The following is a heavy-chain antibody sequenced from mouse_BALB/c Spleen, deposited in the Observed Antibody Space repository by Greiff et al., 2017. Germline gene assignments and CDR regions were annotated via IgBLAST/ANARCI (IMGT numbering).Heavy chain of an antibody. J-gene: IGHJ3*01. CDR3: NAFCNGSLFAY. CDR1: GFNIKDYY. CDR2: IDPENGDT. V-gene: IGHV14-4*02. Sequence: EVQLQQSGAELVRPGASVKLSCTASGFNIKDYYMHWVKQRPEQGLEWIGWIDPENGDTEYAPRFQGKATMTAYTTSNTAYLQLSSLTSEDTAVYYCNAFCNGSLFAYWGQGTLVTVSA. D-gene: IGHD1-1*01.